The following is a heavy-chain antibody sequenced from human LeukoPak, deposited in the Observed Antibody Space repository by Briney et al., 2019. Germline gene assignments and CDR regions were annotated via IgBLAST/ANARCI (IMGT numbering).Heavy chain of an antibody. CDR3: ARGPDSGYEYYFDY. Sequence: GGSLRLSCAASGFTVSTNYMDWVRQAPGKGLEWVSLIYSGGDTYHADSVRGRFTLSRDNSKNTLYLQMNSLRAEETAVYYCARGPDSGYEYYFDYWGQGTLVTVSS. D-gene: IGHD5-12*01. CDR1: GFTVSTNY. CDR2: IYSGGDT. V-gene: IGHV3-66*01. J-gene: IGHJ4*02.